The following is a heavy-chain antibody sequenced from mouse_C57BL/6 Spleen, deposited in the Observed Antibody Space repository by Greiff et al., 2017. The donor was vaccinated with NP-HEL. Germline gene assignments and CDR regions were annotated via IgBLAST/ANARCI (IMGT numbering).Heavy chain of an antibody. CDR2: ISSGGSYT. CDR3: ARPGMDYEGPFDY. J-gene: IGHJ2*01. Sequence: DVMLVESGGDLVKPGGSLKLSCAASGFTFSSYGMSWVRQTPDKRLEWVATISSGGSYTYYPDSVKGRFTISRDNAKNTLYLQMSSLKSEDTAMYYCARPGMDYEGPFDYWGQGTTLTVSS. V-gene: IGHV5-6*02. CDR1: GFTFSSYG. D-gene: IGHD2-4*01.